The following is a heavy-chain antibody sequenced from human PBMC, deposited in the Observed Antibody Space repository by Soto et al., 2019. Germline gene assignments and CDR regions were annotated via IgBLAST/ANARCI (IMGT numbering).Heavy chain of an antibody. D-gene: IGHD3-10*01. CDR2: IYWNDEK. V-gene: IGHV2-5*01. Sequence: QITLKESGPPLVTPTQTLTLTCTFSGFSLTTTGLGVAWIRQPPGKALEWLALIYWNDEKRYRPSLRSRLTTTNDTSKTQVVLTMTDMAPVDTATYFCAHEGFGSDNWFDAWGQGTLVIVSS. CDR1: GFSLTTTGLG. CDR3: AHEGFGSDNWFDA. J-gene: IGHJ5*02.